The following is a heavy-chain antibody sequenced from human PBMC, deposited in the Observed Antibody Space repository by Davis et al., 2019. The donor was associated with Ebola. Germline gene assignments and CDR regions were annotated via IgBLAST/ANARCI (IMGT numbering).Heavy chain of an antibody. CDR1: GYTFPNYW. D-gene: IGHD3-22*01. Sequence: KVSCKASGYTFPNYWIGWVRQMPGKGLEWMGIIYPADSDTKYSPSFQGQVTISADKSISTAYLQWTSLKASDTAKYYCHALGSRGFQHWGQGTLVTVSS. CDR3: HALGSRGFQH. V-gene: IGHV5-51*01. J-gene: IGHJ1*01. CDR2: IYPADSDT.